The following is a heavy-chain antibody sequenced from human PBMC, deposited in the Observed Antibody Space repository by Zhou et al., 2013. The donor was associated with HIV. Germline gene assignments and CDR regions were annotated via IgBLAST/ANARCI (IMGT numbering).Heavy chain of an antibody. Sequence: VQLQQWGAGLLKPSETLSLTCAVYGGSFSGYYWSWIRQPPGKGLEWIGEINHSGSTNYNPSLKSRVTISVDTSKNQFSLKLSSVTAADTAVYYCARGDHYDFWSGHLKAFDYWGQGTLVTVSS. J-gene: IGHJ4*02. CDR2: INHSGST. CDR3: ARGDHYDFWSGHLKAFDY. V-gene: IGHV4-34*01. D-gene: IGHD3-3*01. CDR1: GGSFSGYY.